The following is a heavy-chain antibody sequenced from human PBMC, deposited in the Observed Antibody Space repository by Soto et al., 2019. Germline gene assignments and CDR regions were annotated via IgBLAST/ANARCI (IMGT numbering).Heavy chain of an antibody. Sequence: SETLSLTCSVSGASTVSHYHWTWIRQPPGKGLEWMGYIFNSGTTFYNPSLTSRLSISMDTSGNHFSLELRSVTAADTAVYYCALALGPTTGLDYWCQGTLVNVSS. D-gene: IGHD1-26*01. CDR2: IFNSGTT. V-gene: IGHV4-31*02. CDR3: ALALGPTTGLDY. J-gene: IGHJ4*02. CDR1: GASTVSHYH.